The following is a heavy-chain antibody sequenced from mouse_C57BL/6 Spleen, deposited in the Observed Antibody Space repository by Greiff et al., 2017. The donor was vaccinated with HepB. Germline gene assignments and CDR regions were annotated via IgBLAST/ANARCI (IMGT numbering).Heavy chain of an antibody. Sequence: EVKLVESGGDLVKPGGSLKLSCAASGFTFSSYGMSWVRQTPDKRLEWVATISSGGSYTYYPDSVKGRFTISRDNAKNTLYLQMSRLKSDDTAMYYCARPSNYYGSSYEGFAYWGQGTLVTVSA. D-gene: IGHD1-1*01. CDR1: GFTFSSYG. CDR2: ISSGGSYT. J-gene: IGHJ3*01. CDR3: ARPSNYYGSSYEGFAY. V-gene: IGHV5-6*01.